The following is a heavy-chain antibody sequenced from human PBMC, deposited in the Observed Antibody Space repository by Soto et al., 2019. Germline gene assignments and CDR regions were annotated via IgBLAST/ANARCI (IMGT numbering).Heavy chain of an antibody. J-gene: IGHJ4*02. CDR1: GGSIRDYY. V-gene: IGHV4-59*01. CDR3: ARGRVPHNLDY. Sequence: SETLCLRCTVSGGSIRDYYWSWIRQPPGKGLEWIGYIYYSGSTNYNPSLKSQVTISVDTSKNQFSLKLTSVTAADTAVYYCARGRVPHNLDYWGRGTLVTVSS. D-gene: IGHD3-10*01. CDR2: IYYSGST.